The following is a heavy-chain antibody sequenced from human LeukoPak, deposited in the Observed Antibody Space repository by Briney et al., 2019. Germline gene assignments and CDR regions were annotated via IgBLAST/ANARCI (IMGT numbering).Heavy chain of an antibody. V-gene: IGHV3-23*01. CDR2: ISGSGGST. J-gene: IGHJ3*02. Sequence: GGSLRLSCAASGFTFSSYAMSWVRQAPGKGLEWVSAISGSGGSTYYADSVKGRFTISRDNSKNTLYLQMNSLRAEDTAVYYCARDQKGDITIFGVVMPCDIWGQGTMVTVSS. CDR1: GFTFSSYA. D-gene: IGHD3-3*01. CDR3: ARDQKGDITIFGVVMPCDI.